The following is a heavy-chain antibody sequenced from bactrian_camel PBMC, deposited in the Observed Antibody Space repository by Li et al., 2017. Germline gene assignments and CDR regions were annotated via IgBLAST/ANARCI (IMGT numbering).Heavy chain of an antibody. V-gene: IGHV3S40*01. CDR2: IYSGGSST. J-gene: IGHJ4*01. D-gene: IGHD5*01. CDR1: DFAFSDYG. Sequence: DVQLVESGGGLVQPGGSLRLSCAASDFAFSDYGMSWVRQAPGKGLEWVSAIYSGGSSTYYADSVKGRFTISRDNAKNTLYLQMNSLKTEDTAVYYCATDSGGWLGSNQGTQVTVS.